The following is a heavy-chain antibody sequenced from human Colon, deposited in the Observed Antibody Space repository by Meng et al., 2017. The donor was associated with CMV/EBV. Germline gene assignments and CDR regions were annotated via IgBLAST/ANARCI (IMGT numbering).Heavy chain of an antibody. CDR3: ARDGEAANYFDY. J-gene: IGHJ4*02. CDR1: GGSISSSSYY. D-gene: IGHD3-10*01. Sequence: SETLSLTCTVSGGSISSSSYYWGWIRQPPGKGLEWIGSIYGSGYTYYNPSFESRVTMSVDTSKNHFSLKLNSLTAADTAVYYCARDGEAANYFDYWGQGKRVTVSS. V-gene: IGHV4-39*07. CDR2: IYGSGYT.